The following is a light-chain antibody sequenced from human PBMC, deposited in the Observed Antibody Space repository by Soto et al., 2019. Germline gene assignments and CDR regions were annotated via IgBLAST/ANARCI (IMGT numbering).Light chain of an antibody. CDR1: QSISSW. V-gene: IGKV1-5*01. CDR3: QQYNSYGT. J-gene: IGKJ1*01. CDR2: DAS. Sequence: DLQMTQSPSTLSASVGDRVTITCRASQSISSWLAWYQQKPGKAPKLLIYDASSLESGVPSRFSGSGSGTEFTLTISSLQPDDFATNYCQQYNSYGTFGQGTKVEIK.